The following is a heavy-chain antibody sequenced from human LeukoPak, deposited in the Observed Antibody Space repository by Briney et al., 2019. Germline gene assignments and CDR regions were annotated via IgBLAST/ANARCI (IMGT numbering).Heavy chain of an antibody. CDR1: GYTLTELS. Sequence: ASVKVSCKVSGYTLTELSMHWVRQAPGKGLEWMVGFDPEDGETIYAQKFQGRVTMTEDTSTDTAYMELSSLRSEDTAVYYCATVTMVRGVMENWFDPWGQGTLVTVSS. V-gene: IGHV1-24*01. CDR2: FDPEDGET. J-gene: IGHJ5*02. CDR3: ATVTMVRGVMENWFDP. D-gene: IGHD3-10*01.